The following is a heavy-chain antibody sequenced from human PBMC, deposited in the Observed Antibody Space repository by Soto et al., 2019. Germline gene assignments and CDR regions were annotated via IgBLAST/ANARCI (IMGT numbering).Heavy chain of an antibody. CDR3: ARETYYYGSGSAYGMDV. CDR2: ISSSSSTI. Sequence: PGGSLILSCAASGFTFSSYSMNWVRQAPGKGLEWVSYISSSSSTIYYADSVKGRFTISRDNAKNSLYLQMNSLRDEDTAVYYYARETYYYGSGSAYGMDVWGQGTTVTVSS. J-gene: IGHJ6*02. V-gene: IGHV3-48*02. D-gene: IGHD3-10*01. CDR1: GFTFSSYS.